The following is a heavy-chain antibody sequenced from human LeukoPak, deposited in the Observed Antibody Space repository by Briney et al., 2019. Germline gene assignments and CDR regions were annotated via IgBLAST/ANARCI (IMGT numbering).Heavy chain of an antibody. Sequence: GGSLRLSCAASGFTFSSYAMSWVRQAPGKGLEWVSVIYSGGSTYYADSVKGGFTISRDNSKNTLYLQMNSMRTADTAVYYCATFTVALAWWFDPWGEGSLVTVSS. D-gene: IGHD4-23*01. V-gene: IGHV3-66*01. CDR1: GFTFSSYA. CDR3: ATFTVALAWWFDP. J-gene: IGHJ5*02. CDR2: IYSGGST.